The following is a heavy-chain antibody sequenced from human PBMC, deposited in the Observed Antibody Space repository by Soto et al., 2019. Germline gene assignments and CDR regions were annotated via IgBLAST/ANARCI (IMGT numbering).Heavy chain of an antibody. D-gene: IGHD1-26*01. CDR3: ANSVGATTVDY. J-gene: IGHJ4*02. V-gene: IGHV3-23*01. CDR2: ISGSGGST. CDR1: GFTFSSYA. Sequence: GGSLRLSCAASGFTFSSYAMSWVRQAPGKGMEWVSAISGSGGSTYYADSVKGRFTISRDNSKNTLYLQMNSLRAEDTAVYYCANSVGATTVDYWGQGTLVTVSS.